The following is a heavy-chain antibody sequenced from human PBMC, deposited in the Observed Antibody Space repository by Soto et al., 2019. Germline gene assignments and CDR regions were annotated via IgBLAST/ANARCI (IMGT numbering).Heavy chain of an antibody. J-gene: IGHJ4*02. CDR3: AHSLAAAGTPHFDY. Sequence: QITLKESGPPLVKPTQPLTLTCTFSGFSLSTSGVGVGWIRQPPGKALEWLALIYWDDDKRYSPSLKSRLTITKDTSKNQVVLTMTNMDPVDTATYYCAHSLAAAGTPHFDYWGQGTLVTVSS. CDR1: GFSLSTSGVG. V-gene: IGHV2-5*02. D-gene: IGHD6-13*01. CDR2: IYWDDDK.